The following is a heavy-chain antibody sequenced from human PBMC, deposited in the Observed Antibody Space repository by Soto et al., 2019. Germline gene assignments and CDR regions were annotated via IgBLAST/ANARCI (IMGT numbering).Heavy chain of an antibody. J-gene: IGHJ5*02. CDR3: ARAGVRFGFKSNWFDP. CDR2: IYHSGST. V-gene: IGHV4-4*02. CDR1: GGSISSSNW. Sequence: QVQLQESGPGLVKPSGTLSLTCAVSGGSISSSNWWSWVRQPPGKGLEWIGEIYHSGSTNYNPSLKSRVTISVDKSNNQFSLKLSSVTAADTAVYYCARAGVRFGFKSNWFDPWGQGTLVTVSS. D-gene: IGHD3-3*01.